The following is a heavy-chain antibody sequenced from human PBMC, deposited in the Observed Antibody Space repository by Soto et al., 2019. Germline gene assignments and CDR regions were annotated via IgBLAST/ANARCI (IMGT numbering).Heavy chain of an antibody. D-gene: IGHD1-20*01. V-gene: IGHV1-46*01. Sequence: ASVKVSCKASGYTFTSYYMHWVRQAPGQGLEWMGIINPSGGSTSYAQKFQGRVTMTRDTSTSTVYMELSSLRSEDTAVYYCAREVRSLTGTESIYYYYGMDVWGQGTPVTVYS. CDR2: INPSGGST. CDR3: AREVRSLTGTESIYYYYGMDV. J-gene: IGHJ6*02. CDR1: GYTFTSYY.